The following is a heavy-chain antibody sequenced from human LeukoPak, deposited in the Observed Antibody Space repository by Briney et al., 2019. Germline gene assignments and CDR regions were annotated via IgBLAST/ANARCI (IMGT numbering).Heavy chain of an antibody. J-gene: IGHJ5*02. V-gene: IGHV5-51*01. D-gene: IGHD6-13*01. CDR3: VSQGHGSSWYYWNDH. CDR2: IYPGDPDT. Sequence: GAPLQTSSKGPGSRFTNHWIGWARQIPGKGLEWMGIIYPGDPDTRYSPSFQGQVIISADKSTSTAFRRWSSREASDTAMYYCVSQGHGSSWYYWNDHWGQGTLVTVSS. CDR1: GSRFTNHW.